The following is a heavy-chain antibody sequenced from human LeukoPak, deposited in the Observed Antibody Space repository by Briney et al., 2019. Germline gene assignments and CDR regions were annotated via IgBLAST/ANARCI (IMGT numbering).Heavy chain of an antibody. D-gene: IGHD1-26*01. CDR1: GFTFSSYA. CDR2: ISYDGSNK. J-gene: IGHJ4*02. Sequence: GGSLRLSCAASGFTFSSYAMHWVRQAPGKGLEWVAVISYDGSNKYYADSVKGRFTISRDNSKNTLYLQMNSLRAEDTAVYYCARDRLSIVGATGLFDYWGQGTLVTVSS. CDR3: ARDRLSIVGATGLFDY. V-gene: IGHV3-30*04.